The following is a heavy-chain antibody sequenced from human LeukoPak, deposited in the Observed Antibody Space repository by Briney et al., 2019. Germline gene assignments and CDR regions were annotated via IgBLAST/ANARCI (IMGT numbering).Heavy chain of an antibody. CDR3: ARASSGSSSWHFDY. CDR1: GGSISSGSYY. V-gene: IGHV4-61*02. J-gene: IGHJ4*02. D-gene: IGHD6-13*01. Sequence: SETLSLTCTVYGGSISSGSYYWSWIRQPAGKGLEWIGRIYTSGSTNYNPSLKSRVTISVDTSKNQFSLKLSSVTAADTAVYYCARASSGSSSWHFDYWGQGTLVTVSS. CDR2: IYTSGST.